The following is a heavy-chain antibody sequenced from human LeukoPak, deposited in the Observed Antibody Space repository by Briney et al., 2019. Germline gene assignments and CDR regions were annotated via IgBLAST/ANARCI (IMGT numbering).Heavy chain of an antibody. V-gene: IGHV4-4*07. CDR1: GGPISSYY. CDR3: ARDPSTASAFDI. Sequence: SETLSLTCTVSGGPISSYYWSWIRQPAGKGLEWIGRIYTSGSTNYNPSLKSRVTMSVDTSKNQFSLKLSSVTAADTAVYYCARDPSTASAFDIWGQGTMVTVSS. J-gene: IGHJ3*02. CDR2: IYTSGST. D-gene: IGHD2/OR15-2a*01.